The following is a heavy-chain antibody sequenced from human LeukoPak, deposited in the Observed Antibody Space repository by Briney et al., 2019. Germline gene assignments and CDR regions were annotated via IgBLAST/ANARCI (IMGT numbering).Heavy chain of an antibody. CDR3: AKDRVVTMIVVVAFDY. CDR2: ISGSSGST. V-gene: IGHV3-23*01. J-gene: IGHJ4*02. D-gene: IGHD3-22*01. CDR1: GFTFSSYA. Sequence: GGSLRLSCAASGFTFSSYAMSWVRQAPGKGLEWVSAISGSSGSTYYADSVKGRFTISRDNSKDTLYLQMNSLRAEDTAVYYCAKDRVVTMIVVVAFDYWGQGTLVTVSS.